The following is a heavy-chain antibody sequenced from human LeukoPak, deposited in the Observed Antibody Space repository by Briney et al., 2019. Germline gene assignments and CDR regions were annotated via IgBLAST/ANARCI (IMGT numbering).Heavy chain of an antibody. CDR3: ARDKDSGFYDY. CDR2: IYYSGSP. CDR1: GGSISSYY. V-gene: IGHV4-59*01. J-gene: IGHJ4*02. D-gene: IGHD5-12*01. Sequence: SETLSLTCTVSGGSISSYYWSWIRQPPGKGLEWIGYIYYSGSPNYNPSLKSRVTISVDTSKNQFSLKLSPVTAADTAVYYCARDKDSGFYDYWGQGTLVTVSS.